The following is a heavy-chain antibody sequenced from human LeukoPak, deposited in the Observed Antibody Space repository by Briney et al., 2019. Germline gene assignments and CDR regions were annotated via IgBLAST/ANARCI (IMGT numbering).Heavy chain of an antibody. V-gene: IGHV3-21*01. CDR1: GFTFSSYS. CDR2: ISSSSSYI. J-gene: IGHJ3*02. D-gene: IGHD2-15*01. CDR3: ARDYCSGGSCYRNDAFDI. Sequence: GGSLRLSCAASGFTFSSYSMNWVRQAPGKGPEWVSSISSSSSYIYYADSVKGRFTISRDNAKNSLYLQMNSLRAEDTAVYYCARDYCSGGSCYRNDAFDIWGQGTMVTVSS.